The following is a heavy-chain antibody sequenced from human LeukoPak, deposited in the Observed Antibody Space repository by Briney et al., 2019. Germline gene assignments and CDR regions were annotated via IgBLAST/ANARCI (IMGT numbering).Heavy chain of an antibody. Sequence: GASVKVSCKASGYTFTGYYMHWVRQAPGQGLEWMGWINPNSGGTSYAQKFQGRVTMTRDTSISTAYMELSRLRSDDTAVYYCARDCSSTSCYLPGYWGQGTLVTVSS. CDR1: GYTFTGYY. CDR3: ARDCSSTSCYLPGY. V-gene: IGHV1-2*02. CDR2: INPNSGGT. D-gene: IGHD2-2*01. J-gene: IGHJ4*02.